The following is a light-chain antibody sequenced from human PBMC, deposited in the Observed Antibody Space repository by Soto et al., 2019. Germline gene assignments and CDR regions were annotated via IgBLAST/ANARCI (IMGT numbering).Light chain of an antibody. CDR2: GAS. J-gene: IGKJ3*01. V-gene: IGKV3-20*01. Sequence: DIVLTQSPGTLSLSPGERATLSCRASQSVSSSYLAWYQQKPGQAPRLLIYGASSRATGIPDRFRGSGSGTAFTLTITRLAPADSAVYFCQQYDNSPFTFGPGTKVDIK. CDR3: QQYDNSPFT. CDR1: QSVSSSY.